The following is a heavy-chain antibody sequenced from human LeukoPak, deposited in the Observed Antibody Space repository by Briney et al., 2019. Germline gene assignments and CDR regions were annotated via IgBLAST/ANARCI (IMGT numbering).Heavy chain of an antibody. CDR1: GGSFSGYY. CDR3: ARVRPVLGHAFDY. V-gene: IGHV4-34*01. Sequence: SETLSLTCAVYGGSFSGYYWSWIRQPPRKGLEWIGEINHSGSTNYNPSLKSRVTISVDTSKNQFSLKLSSVTAADTAVYYCARVRPVLGHAFDYWGQGTLVTVSS. D-gene: IGHD3-3*02. J-gene: IGHJ4*02. CDR2: INHSGST.